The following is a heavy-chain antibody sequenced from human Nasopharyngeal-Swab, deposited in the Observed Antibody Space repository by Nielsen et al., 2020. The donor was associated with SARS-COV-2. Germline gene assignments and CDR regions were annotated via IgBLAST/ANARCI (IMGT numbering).Heavy chain of an antibody. CDR1: GFPFSTYG. CDR2: ISGRGDNT. D-gene: IGHD2/OR15-2a*01. Sequence: GGSLRLSCAASGFPFSTYGMSWVRQAPGKGREWVSSISGRGDNTYYADSVKGRFTISRDNSKNTLYLQMNSLRAEDTAIYYCAKDLKGPYFFWGQGTLVTVSS. V-gene: IGHV3-23*01. CDR3: AKDLKGPYFF. J-gene: IGHJ4*02.